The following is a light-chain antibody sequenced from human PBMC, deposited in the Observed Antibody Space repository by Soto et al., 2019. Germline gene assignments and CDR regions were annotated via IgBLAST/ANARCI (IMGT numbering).Light chain of an antibody. V-gene: IGLV2-14*01. J-gene: IGLJ1*01. Sequence: QSALTQPASVSGSPGQSITIYCTGTSSDVGGYNYVSWYQQHPGKAPKLMIYEVSNMPSGVSNRFSGSKSGKTASLTISGFQAEDEADDYCNSYTSSSTLLFVFGTGTNLTVL. CDR3: NSYTSSSTLLFV. CDR1: SSDVGGYNY. CDR2: EVS.